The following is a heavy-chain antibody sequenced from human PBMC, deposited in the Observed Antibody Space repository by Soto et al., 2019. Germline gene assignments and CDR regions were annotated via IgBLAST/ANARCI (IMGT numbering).Heavy chain of an antibody. CDR1: GFTFSSYG. J-gene: IGHJ4*02. Sequence: QVQLVESGGGVGQPGRSLRLSCAASGFTFSSYGMHWVRQAPGKGLEWVAVISYDGSNKYYADSVKGRFTISRDNSKKALYLQMNSLRAEDTAVYYCAKDSEYYDFCSGYYTGHDYWGQGTLVTVSS. V-gene: IGHV3-30*18. D-gene: IGHD3-3*01. CDR3: AKDSEYYDFCSGYYTGHDY. CDR2: ISYDGSNK.